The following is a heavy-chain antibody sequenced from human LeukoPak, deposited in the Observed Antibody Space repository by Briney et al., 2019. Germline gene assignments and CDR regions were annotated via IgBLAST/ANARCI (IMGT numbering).Heavy chain of an antibody. Sequence: PGGCLRLSCAASGFTVSSYHINWVRQAPGKGLVWVSILYSNGTAYYADSVKGRFTISTDNSKNTLYLQMNSLRGDDTAVYYCAREDPIVYWGQGTLVTVSS. D-gene: IGHD3-16*02. CDR3: AREDPIVY. J-gene: IGHJ4*02. CDR1: GFTVSSYH. CDR2: LYSNGTA. V-gene: IGHV3-66*03.